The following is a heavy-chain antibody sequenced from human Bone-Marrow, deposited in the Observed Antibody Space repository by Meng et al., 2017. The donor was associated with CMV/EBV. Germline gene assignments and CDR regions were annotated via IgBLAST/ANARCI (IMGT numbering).Heavy chain of an antibody. Sequence: SETLSLTCTVSGGSISSYYWSWIRQPPGKGLEWIGYIYYSGSTNYNPSLKSRVTISVDTSKNQFSLKLSSVTAADTAVYYCARDYYGSGSYFWFDPWGQGTLVTVSS. CDR3: ARDYYGSGSYFWFDP. CDR2: IYYSGST. J-gene: IGHJ5*02. CDR1: GGSISSYY. V-gene: IGHV4-59*01. D-gene: IGHD3-10*01.